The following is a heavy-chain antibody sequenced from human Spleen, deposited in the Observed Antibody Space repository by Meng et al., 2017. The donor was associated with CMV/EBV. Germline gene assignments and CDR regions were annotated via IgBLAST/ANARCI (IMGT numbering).Heavy chain of an antibody. V-gene: IGHV3-9*03. CDR2: ISGNSGSI. Sequence: SLKISCAASGFTFDDYAMHWVRQAPGKGLEWVSGISGNSGSIGYADSVKGRFTISRDNAKNSLYLQMHSLRAEDMALYYCAKDQGGELERLFDYWGQGTLVTVSS. J-gene: IGHJ4*02. D-gene: IGHD1-1*01. CDR1: GFTFDDYA. CDR3: AKDQGGELERLFDY.